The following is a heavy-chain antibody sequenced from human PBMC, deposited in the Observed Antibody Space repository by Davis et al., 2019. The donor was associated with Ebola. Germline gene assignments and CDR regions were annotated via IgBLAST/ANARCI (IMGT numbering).Heavy chain of an antibody. D-gene: IGHD3-3*01. J-gene: IGHJ6*02. CDR3: ARGRYDFWSRYGMDV. CDR2: IYYSGST. Sequence: MPSETLSLTCTVSGGSISSYYWSWIRQPPGKGLEWIGYIYYSGSTNYNPSLKSRVTISVDTSKNQFSLKLSSVTAADTAVYYCARGRYDFWSRYGMDVWGQGTTVTVSS. CDR1: GGSISSYY. V-gene: IGHV4-59*12.